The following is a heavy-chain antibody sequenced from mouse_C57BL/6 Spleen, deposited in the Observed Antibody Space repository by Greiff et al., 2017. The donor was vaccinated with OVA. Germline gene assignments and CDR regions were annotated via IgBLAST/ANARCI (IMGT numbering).Heavy chain of an antibody. J-gene: IGHJ1*03. CDR1: GFNIKNTY. CDR2: IDPANGNT. D-gene: IGHD1-1*01. V-gene: IGHV14-3*01. CDR3: ARPITTVVPNWYFDV. Sequence: VHVKQSVAELVRPGASVKLSCTASGFNIKNTYMHWVKQRPEQGLEWIGRIDPANGNTKYAPKFQGKATITADTSSNTAYLQLSSLTSEDTAIYYCARPITTVVPNWYFDVWGTGTTVTVSS.